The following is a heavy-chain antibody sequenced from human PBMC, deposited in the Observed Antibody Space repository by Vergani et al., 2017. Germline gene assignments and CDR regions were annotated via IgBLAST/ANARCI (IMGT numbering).Heavy chain of an antibody. CDR2: IYYSGST. Sequence: QLQLQESGPGLVKPSETLSLTCTVSGGSISSSSYYWGWIRQPPGKGLEWIGSIYYSGSTYYNPSRKSRVTTSVDTSKNQFSLKLSSVTAADTAVYYCVRRPWPYSSGWYYFDYWGQGTLVTVSS. CDR3: VRRPWPYSSGWYYFDY. V-gene: IGHV4-39*01. CDR1: GGSISSSSYY. D-gene: IGHD6-19*01. J-gene: IGHJ4*02.